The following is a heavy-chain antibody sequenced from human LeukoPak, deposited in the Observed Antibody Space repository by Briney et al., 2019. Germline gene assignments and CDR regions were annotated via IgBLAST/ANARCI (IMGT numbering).Heavy chain of an antibody. Sequence: PGGSLRLSCEASGFTLSSYSMNWVRQAPGKGLEWVSSISCSSNYIFYADSVKGRFPISRDHAKNSLYLQINSLRAEDTAVYYCARVWSPPYTSSWPYYFDYWGQGTLVTVSP. CDR1: GFTLSSYS. D-gene: IGHD6-13*01. J-gene: IGHJ4*02. CDR3: ARVWSPPYTSSWPYYFDY. V-gene: IGHV3-21*01. CDR2: ISCSSNYI.